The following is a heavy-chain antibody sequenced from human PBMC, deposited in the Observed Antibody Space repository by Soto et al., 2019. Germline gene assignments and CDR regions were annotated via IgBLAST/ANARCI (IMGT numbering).Heavy chain of an antibody. CDR2: LYWDDDK. J-gene: IGHJ6*03. D-gene: IGHD2-2*01. Sequence: GSGPTLVNPTQTLTLTCTFSGFSLSNPGVGVAWIRQPPGKALEWLALLYWDDDKRYSPSLKSRLTTSKDTSENQVVLTMTNMDPVDTATYFCAHSFCGSTSCHPYFYYHMDVWGKGTTVTVSS. CDR3: AHSFCGSTSCHPYFYYHMDV. V-gene: IGHV2-5*02. CDR1: GFSLSNPGVG.